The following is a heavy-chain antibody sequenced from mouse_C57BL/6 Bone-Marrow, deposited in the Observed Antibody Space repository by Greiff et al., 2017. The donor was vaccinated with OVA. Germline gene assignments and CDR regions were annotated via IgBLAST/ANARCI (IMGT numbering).Heavy chain of an antibody. D-gene: IGHD4-1*01. J-gene: IGHJ3*01. CDR2: IDPENGDP. Sequence: VQLQQSGAELVRPGASVKLSCTASGFNIKDDYMHWVKQRPEQGLEWIGWIDPENGDPEYASKFQGKATITADTSSNTAYLQLSSLTSEDTAVYYCTTLTSWFAYWGQGTLVTVSA. V-gene: IGHV14-4*01. CDR3: TTLTSWFAY. CDR1: GFNIKDDY.